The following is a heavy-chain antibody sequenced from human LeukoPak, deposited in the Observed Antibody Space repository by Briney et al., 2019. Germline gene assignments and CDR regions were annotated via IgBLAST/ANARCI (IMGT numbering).Heavy chain of an antibody. CDR3: ARGSSGYHFDY. CDR2: IGGGGGST. Sequence: GGSLRLSCAASRFTFNNYAMSWVRQAPGKGLEWVSAIGGGGGSTYYADSVRGRFTISRDSSKNTVYLQMNSLRAEDTAVYYCARGSSGYHFDYWGQGTLVTVSS. D-gene: IGHD3-22*01. CDR1: RFTFNNYA. V-gene: IGHV3-23*01. J-gene: IGHJ4*02.